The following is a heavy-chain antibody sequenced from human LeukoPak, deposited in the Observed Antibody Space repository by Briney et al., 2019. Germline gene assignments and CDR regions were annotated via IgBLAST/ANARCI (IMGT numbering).Heavy chain of an antibody. V-gene: IGHV4/OR15-8*02. Sequence: PSETLSLTCAVYGVSISSDNWWTWVRQPPGKGLEWIGETHRSDDTKYNPSLNGRVTISMDNSKSQLSLNLISVTAADTAIYFCATRHHSRTYMVPLDSWGQGTLVTVSS. CDR2: THRSDDT. CDR3: ATRHHSRTYMVPLDS. D-gene: IGHD3-10*01. J-gene: IGHJ4*02. CDR1: GVSISSDNW.